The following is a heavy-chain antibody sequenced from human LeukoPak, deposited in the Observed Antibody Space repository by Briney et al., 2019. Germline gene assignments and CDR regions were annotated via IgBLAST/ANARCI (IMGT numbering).Heavy chain of an antibody. V-gene: IGHV7-4-1*02. Sequence: GASVKVSCKASGYTFTDYAMSWVRQAPGQGLESMGWINTGTGNPTYAQDFTGRFVFSVDTSVSTAYLQISSLKAEDTAVYYCARRRGVITDYYYYYMDVWGKGTTVTVSS. CDR2: INTGTGNP. CDR3: ARRRGVITDYYYYYMDV. J-gene: IGHJ6*03. D-gene: IGHD3-22*01. CDR1: GYTFTDYA.